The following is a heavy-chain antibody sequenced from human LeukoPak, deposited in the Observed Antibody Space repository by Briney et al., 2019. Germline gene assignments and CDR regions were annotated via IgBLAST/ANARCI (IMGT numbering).Heavy chain of an antibody. D-gene: IGHD6-13*01. CDR2: INTNTGNP. CDR3: AREIRSGWVAARIAAAEDLDY. CDR1: GYSFTGSA. J-gene: IGHJ4*02. Sequence: ASVKVSCKASGYSFTGSAMNWVRQAPGQGLEWMGWINTNTGNPTYAQGFTGRFVFSLDTSVSTAYLQISSLKAEDTAVYYCAREIRSGWVAARIAAAEDLDYWGQGTLVTVSS. V-gene: IGHV7-4-1*02.